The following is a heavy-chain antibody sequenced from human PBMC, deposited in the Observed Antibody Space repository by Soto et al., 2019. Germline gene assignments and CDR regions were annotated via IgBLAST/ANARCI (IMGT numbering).Heavy chain of an antibody. J-gene: IGHJ4*02. V-gene: IGHV1-18*01. D-gene: IGHD6-6*01. CDR2: ISTDNGNT. CDR3: ARGRLGRGGDS. Sequence: QVQLVQSGAEVKKPGASVTVSCKASGYTFTNYGISWVRQAPGQGLEWMGWISTDNGNTNYAQKLQGRVTMTTDTSTSTAYMELRSLISDDTVFYYCARGRLGRGGDSWGQGTLVTVSS. CDR1: GYTFTNYG.